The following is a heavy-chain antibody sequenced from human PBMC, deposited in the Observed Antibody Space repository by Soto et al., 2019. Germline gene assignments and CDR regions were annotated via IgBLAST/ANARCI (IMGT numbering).Heavy chain of an antibody. CDR2: ISGSGGST. CDR3: ATDPALGAAAPYFDY. D-gene: IGHD6-13*01. V-gene: IGHV3-23*01. J-gene: IGHJ4*02. Sequence: PGGSLRLSCAASGFTFSNSAMSWVRQAPGKGLEWVSAISGSGGSTYYADSVKGRFTISRDNSKNTLYLQMNSLRAEDTAVYYCATDPALGAAAPYFDYWGQGTLVTVSS. CDR1: GFTFSNSA.